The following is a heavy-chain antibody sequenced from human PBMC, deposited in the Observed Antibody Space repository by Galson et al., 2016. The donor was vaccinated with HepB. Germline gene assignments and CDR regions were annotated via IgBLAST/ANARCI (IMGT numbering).Heavy chain of an antibody. Sequence: RQAPGTGLEWVAVIWYDGSNQYYADSVKGRFTFSRDNSKNTLYLQLNSLRAEDTAVYYCSRPSSYCSSSACSGARPLHLYYYYGLNAWGQGTTVTVSS. J-gene: IGHJ6*02. V-gene: IGHV3-33*01. CDR2: IWYDGSNQ. D-gene: IGHD2-2*01. CDR3: SRPSSYCSSSACSGARPLHLYYYYGLNA.